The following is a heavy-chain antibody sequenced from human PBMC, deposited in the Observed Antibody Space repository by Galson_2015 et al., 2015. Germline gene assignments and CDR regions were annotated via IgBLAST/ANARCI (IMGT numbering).Heavy chain of an antibody. V-gene: IGHV3-7*04. Sequence: SLRLSCAASGFSFSNYWMSWVRQAPGKGLEWVANIKQDGSETYYVDSVKGRFTISRDNTKNSLSLQMNSLRAEDTAVYYCARGSSRVVAIFGGVMSYFDCWGQGTLVTVSS. D-gene: IGHD3-3*01. CDR1: GFSFSNYW. J-gene: IGHJ4*02. CDR3: ARGSSRVVAIFGGVMSYFDC. CDR2: IKQDGSET.